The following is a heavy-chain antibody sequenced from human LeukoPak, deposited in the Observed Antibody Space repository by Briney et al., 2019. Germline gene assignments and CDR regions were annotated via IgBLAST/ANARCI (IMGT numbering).Heavy chain of an antibody. J-gene: IGHJ4*02. Sequence: PGGSLRLSCAASGFTFSTTAMAWVRQAPGKGLELVSGFGGTGDIHYADYVRGRVTISRDNSKGILYLQMDSLRAEDTAVYYCAKDVLRWAFDYWGQGTLVTVSS. CDR3: AKDVLRWAFDY. CDR1: GFTFSTTA. V-gene: IGHV3-23*01. D-gene: IGHD3-16*01. CDR2: FGGTGDI.